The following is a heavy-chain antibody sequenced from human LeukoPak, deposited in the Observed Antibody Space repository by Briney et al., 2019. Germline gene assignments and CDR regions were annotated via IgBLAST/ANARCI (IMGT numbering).Heavy chain of an antibody. CDR3: ARYKVGAHDAFDI. D-gene: IGHD1-26*01. J-gene: IGHJ3*02. V-gene: IGHV4-39*01. Sequence: PSQTLSLTCTVSGGSISSSSYYWGWIRQPPGKGLEWIGSIYYSGSTYYNPSLKSRVTISVDTSKNQFSLKLSSVTAADTAVYYCARYKVGAHDAFDIWGQGTMVTVSS. CDR1: GGSISSSSYY. CDR2: IYYSGST.